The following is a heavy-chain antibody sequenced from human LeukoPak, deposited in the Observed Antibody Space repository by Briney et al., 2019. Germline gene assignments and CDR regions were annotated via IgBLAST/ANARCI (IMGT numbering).Heavy chain of an antibody. CDR3: ARHVSAYNPHWYFDL. J-gene: IGHJ2*01. D-gene: IGHD5-24*01. Sequence: SETLSLTCTVSGDSLSDNYWSWIRQPAGKGLEWIGRIYTSGSINYNPSLRSRVSMSIDTSKNQLSLNLRSLTAADRAVYYCARHVSAYNPHWYFDLWGRGNLVTVSA. CDR1: GDSLSDNY. CDR2: IYTSGSI. V-gene: IGHV4-4*07.